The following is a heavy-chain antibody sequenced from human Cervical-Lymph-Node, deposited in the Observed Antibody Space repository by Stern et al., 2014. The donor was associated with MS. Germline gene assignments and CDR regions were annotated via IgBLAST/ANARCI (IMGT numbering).Heavy chain of an antibody. CDR3: TTRDNYGDY. CDR1: ASSFSAYS. Sequence: VQLVESGGGLVKPGGSLRLSCEASASSFSAYSMNWVRHAPGPGLEWVASIRGGSGSTYYGDSVKGRFAISRDNAKKSLYLHMSSLRGEDTAVYYCTTRDNYGDYWGQGTQVTVSS. J-gene: IGHJ4*02. CDR2: IRGGSGST. V-gene: IGHV3-21*01. D-gene: IGHD4-11*01.